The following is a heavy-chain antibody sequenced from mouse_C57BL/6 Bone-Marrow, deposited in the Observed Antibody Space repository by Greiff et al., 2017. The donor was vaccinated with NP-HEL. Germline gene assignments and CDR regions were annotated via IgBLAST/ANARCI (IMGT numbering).Heavy chain of an antibody. CDR3: ARGTSSVLDFDY. V-gene: IGHV5-4*01. CDR1: GFTFSSYA. Sequence: EVQRVESGGGLVKPGGSLKLSCAASGFTFSSYAMSWVRQTPEKRLEWVATISDGGSYTYYPDNVKGRFTISRANAKNNLYLQMSHLKSEDTAMYYCARGTSSVLDFDYWGQGTTLTVSS. J-gene: IGHJ2*01. CDR2: ISDGGSYT.